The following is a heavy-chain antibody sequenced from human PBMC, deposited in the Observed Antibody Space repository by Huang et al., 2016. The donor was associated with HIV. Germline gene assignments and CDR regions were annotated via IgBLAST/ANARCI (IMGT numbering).Heavy chain of an antibody. J-gene: IGHJ4*02. CDR2: IYPGDYDT. V-gene: IGHV5-51*01. CDR3: ARQGLWLPPTDPFDY. CDR1: GYNFDSYW. Sequence: EVHLVQSGAEVKEPGESLKLSCPASGYNFDSYWIGWVRQMPVKGLEWMVGIYPGDYDTRYDPSFKGQVTISADQSINTAYLQWSSLKASDTAIYFCARQGLWLPPTDPFDYWGQGTPVTVSA. D-gene: IGHD3-10*01.